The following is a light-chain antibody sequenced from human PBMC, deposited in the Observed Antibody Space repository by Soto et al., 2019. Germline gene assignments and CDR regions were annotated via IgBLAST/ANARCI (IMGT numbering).Light chain of an antibody. V-gene: IGKV3-20*01. CDR2: GAS. Sequence: EIVLTQSPGTLSLSPGERATLSCRASQSVSSSYLAWYQQKPGQAPRPLIYGASSRAIGIPDRFSGSGSGTDFTLTIIRLEPEDFAVYYCQQYGSSPWTGGQGTKVDIK. CDR1: QSVSSSY. CDR3: QQYGSSPWT. J-gene: IGKJ1*01.